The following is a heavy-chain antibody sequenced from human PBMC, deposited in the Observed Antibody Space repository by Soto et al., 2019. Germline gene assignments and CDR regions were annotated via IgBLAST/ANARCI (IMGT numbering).Heavy chain of an antibody. CDR3: ATRISSWRPMITFDI. CDR2: INPSGGST. CDR1: GYTFTSYY. J-gene: IGHJ3*02. Sequence: ASVKVSCKASGYTFTSYYMHWVRQAPGQGLEWMGIINPSGGSTSYAQKFQGRVTMTEDTSTDTAYMELSSLRSEDTAVYYCATRISSWRPMITFDIWGQGTMVTV. D-gene: IGHD6-13*01. V-gene: IGHV1-46*01.